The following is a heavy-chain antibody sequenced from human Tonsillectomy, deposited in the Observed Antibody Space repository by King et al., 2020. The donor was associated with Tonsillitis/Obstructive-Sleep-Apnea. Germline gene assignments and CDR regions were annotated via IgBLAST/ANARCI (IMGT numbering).Heavy chain of an antibody. J-gene: IGHJ4*02. V-gene: IGHV4-59*01. Sequence: QLQESGPGLVKPSETLSLTCTVSGGSISSYYWSWSRQPPGKGLEWIGYIYYSGSTNYNPSLKRRVTISVDTSKNPFSLKLSSVTAADTAAYYCASYYDFWSGYPYWGQGTLVTVSS. CDR2: IYYSGST. CDR1: GGSISSYY. D-gene: IGHD3-3*01. CDR3: ASYYDFWSGYPY.